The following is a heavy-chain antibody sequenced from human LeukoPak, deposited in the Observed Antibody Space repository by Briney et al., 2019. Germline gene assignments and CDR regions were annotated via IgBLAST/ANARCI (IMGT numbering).Heavy chain of an antibody. Sequence: SVKVSCKASGGTFSSYAISWVRQAPGQGLEWMGGIIPIFGTANYAQKFQGRVTITADESTSTAYMELSSLRSEDTAVYYCATQRGSYDFWSGPKGYYGMDVWGQGTPVTVSS. CDR3: ATQRGSYDFWSGPKGYYGMDV. J-gene: IGHJ6*02. V-gene: IGHV1-69*13. CDR2: IIPIFGTA. D-gene: IGHD3-3*01. CDR1: GGTFSSYA.